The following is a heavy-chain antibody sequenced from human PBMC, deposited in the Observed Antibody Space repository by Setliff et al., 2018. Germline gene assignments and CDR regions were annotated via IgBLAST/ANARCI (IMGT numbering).Heavy chain of an antibody. CDR3: ARRRLYSSSWFEGAFDI. V-gene: IGHV4-39*01. D-gene: IGHD6-13*01. J-gene: IGHJ3*02. CDR2: IYYSGST. CDR1: GGSISSSSYY. Sequence: SETLSLTCTVSGGSISSSSYYWGWIRQPPGKGLEWIGSIYYSGSTYYNPSLKSRVTISVDTSKNQFSLKLSSVTAADTAVYYCARRRLYSSSWFEGAFDIWGQGTMVTFSS.